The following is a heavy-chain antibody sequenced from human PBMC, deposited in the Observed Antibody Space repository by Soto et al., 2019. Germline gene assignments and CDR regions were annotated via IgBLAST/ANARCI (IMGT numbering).Heavy chain of an antibody. D-gene: IGHD1-26*01. CDR1: AVTFTGYG. Sequence: GGSLRLSCAASAVTFTGYGMHLVRPAPGKGLEWVAVIRYDGSNTYYADSVKGRFTISRDNPKNMLYLQMNSLRADDTAIYYCARDGVGTTTYFGYFDYWGLGTLVTVSS. CDR2: IRYDGSNT. V-gene: IGHV3-33*01. J-gene: IGHJ4*02. CDR3: ARDGVGTTTYFGYFDY.